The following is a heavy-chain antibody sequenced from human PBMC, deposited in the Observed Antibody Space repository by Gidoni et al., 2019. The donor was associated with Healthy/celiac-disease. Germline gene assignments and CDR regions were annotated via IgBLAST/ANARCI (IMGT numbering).Heavy chain of an antibody. CDR1: GGTISSSNW. J-gene: IGHJ4*02. D-gene: IGHD4-17*01. CDR2: IYHSGST. CDR3: ARVGVEGGDSTSY. Sequence: QVQLQVSGPGLVKPSVTLSLTCAVSGGTISSSNWWSWVRQPPGQRLEWIGEIYHSGSTNYNPSLKSRVTISVDKAKNQFSLKLSSVTAADTAVYYCARVGVEGGDSTSYWGQGTLVTVSS. V-gene: IGHV4-4*02.